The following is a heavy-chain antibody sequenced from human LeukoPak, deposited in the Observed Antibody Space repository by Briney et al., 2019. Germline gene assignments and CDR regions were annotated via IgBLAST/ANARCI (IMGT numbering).Heavy chain of an antibody. CDR3: AREIVVVPAAIEDYYGMDV. CDR2: IWYDGSNK. J-gene: IGHJ6*02. CDR1: GFTFSSYG. D-gene: IGHD2-2*02. Sequence: PGGSLRLSCAASGFTFSSYGMHWVRLAPGKGLEWVAVIWYDGSNKYYADSVKGRFTISRDNSKNTLYLQMKSLRAEDTAVYYCAREIVVVPAAIEDYYGMDVWGQGTTVTVSS. V-gene: IGHV3-33*01.